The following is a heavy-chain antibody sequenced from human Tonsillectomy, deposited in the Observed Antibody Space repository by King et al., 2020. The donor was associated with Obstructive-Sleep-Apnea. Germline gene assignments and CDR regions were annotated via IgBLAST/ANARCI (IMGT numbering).Heavy chain of an antibody. Sequence: VQLVESGGGVVQPGRSLRISCAASGFTFSNYALHWVRQAPGKGLEWVAGISLDGSNKKYADFVESRFTIYRDNSEYMMYLQMNSLRPEDTAVYYCARVRVAQGDLPFWGRGTLVTVSS. J-gene: IGHJ2*01. CDR2: ISLDGSNK. D-gene: IGHD3-10*01. V-gene: IGHV3-30*04. CDR3: ARVRVAQGDLPF. CDR1: GFTFSNYA.